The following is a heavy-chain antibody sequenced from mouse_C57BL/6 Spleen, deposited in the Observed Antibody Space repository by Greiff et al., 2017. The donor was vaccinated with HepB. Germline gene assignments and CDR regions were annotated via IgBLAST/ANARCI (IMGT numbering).Heavy chain of an antibody. CDR2: IYPGDGGT. V-gene: IGHV1-80*01. J-gene: IGHJ1*01. D-gene: IGHD3-2*02. CDR1: GYAFSSHW. Sequence: QVQLQQSGAELVKPGASVKFSCKASGYAFSSHWMNWVKQRPGKGLEWIGMIYPGDGGTNYNGKFKSKATLTADKSSSTAYMQLSSLTSEDSAVYYCARGCFSSGYFAVWGQGTMVTVSA. CDR3: ARGCFSSGYFAV.